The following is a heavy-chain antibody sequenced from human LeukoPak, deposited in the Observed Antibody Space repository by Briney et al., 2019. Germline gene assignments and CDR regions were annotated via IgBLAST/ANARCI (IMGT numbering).Heavy chain of an antibody. V-gene: IGHV3-30*04. Sequence: GGSLRLSCAASGFTFSSYAMHWVRQAPGKGLEWVAVISYDGSNKYYADSVKGRFTISRDNSKNTLYLQMNSLRAEDTAVYYCAREAGDSSSWYSYYYYMDVWGKGTTVTVSS. D-gene: IGHD6-13*01. CDR3: AREAGDSSSWYSYYYYMDV. J-gene: IGHJ6*03. CDR1: GFTFSSYA. CDR2: ISYDGSNK.